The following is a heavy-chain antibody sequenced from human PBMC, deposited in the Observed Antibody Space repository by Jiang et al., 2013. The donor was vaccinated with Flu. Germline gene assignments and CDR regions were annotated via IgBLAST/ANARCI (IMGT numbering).Heavy chain of an antibody. J-gene: IGHJ6*02. CDR1: A. V-gene: IGHV6-1*01. CDR3: ARDRNLKREVAGVYYYYGMDV. CDR2: TYYRSKWYN. Sequence: AWNWIRQSPSSRLEWLGRTYYRSKWYNDYAVSVKSRITINPDTSKNQFSLQLNSVTPEDTAVYYCARDRNLKREVAGVYYYYGMDVWGQGTTVTVSS. D-gene: IGHD6-19*01.